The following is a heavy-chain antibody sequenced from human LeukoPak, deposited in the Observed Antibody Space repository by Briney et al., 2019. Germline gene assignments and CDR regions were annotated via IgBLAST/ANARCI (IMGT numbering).Heavy chain of an antibody. Sequence: GGSLRLSCAASGFTFSNYAMSWVRQAPGKGLEWVATVSGSGDRMYHADSVKGRFTISRDNSKNTIYLQMNSLRAEDTALYYCAKAAAAPGFDFWGQGTLVTVSS. CDR1: GFTFSNYA. D-gene: IGHD6-13*01. CDR3: AKAAAAPGFDF. V-gene: IGHV3-23*01. CDR2: VSGSGDRM. J-gene: IGHJ4*02.